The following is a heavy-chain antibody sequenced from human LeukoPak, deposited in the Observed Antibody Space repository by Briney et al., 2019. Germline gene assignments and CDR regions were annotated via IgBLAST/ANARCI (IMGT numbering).Heavy chain of an antibody. J-gene: IGHJ3*02. CDR2: ISSSSSYI. CDR3: ASTPEIIEYSGSSRDRYAFDI. V-gene: IGHV3-21*01. CDR1: GFTFSSYS. Sequence: GGSLRLSCAASGFTFSSYSMNWDRQAPGKGLEWVSSISSSSSYIYYADSVKGRFTISRDNAKNSLYLQMNSLRAEDTAVYYCASTPEIIEYSGSSRDRYAFDIWGQGTMVTVSS. D-gene: IGHD6-6*01.